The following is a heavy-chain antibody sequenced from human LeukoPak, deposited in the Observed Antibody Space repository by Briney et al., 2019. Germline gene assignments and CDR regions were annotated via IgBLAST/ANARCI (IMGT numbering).Heavy chain of an antibody. CDR3: ARVKALGSSWYHAFDI. V-gene: IGHV1-2*02. J-gene: IGHJ3*02. D-gene: IGHD6-13*01. CDR2: INPNSGGT. CDR1: GYTFTGYY. Sequence: ASVKVSCKASGYTFTGYYMHWVRQAPGQGLEWMGWINPNSGGTNYAQKFQGRVTMTRDTSISTAYMELSRLRSDDTAVYYCARVKALGSSWYHAFDIWGQGTMVTVSS.